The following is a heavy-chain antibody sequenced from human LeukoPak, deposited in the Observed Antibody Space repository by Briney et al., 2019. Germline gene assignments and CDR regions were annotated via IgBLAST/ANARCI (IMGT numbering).Heavy chain of an antibody. CDR3: TRMTTGHDY. V-gene: IGHV4-34*01. CDR1: DVSFNDYY. D-gene: IGHD4-17*01. CDR2: INHSGYT. Sequence: SSETLSLTCAVSDVSFNDYYWGWVRQPPGKGLEWIGEINHSGYTNDSPSLKSRVTISIDTSRKQFSLNLRSATVADTAVYYCTRMTTGHDYWGQGTLVTVS. J-gene: IGHJ4*02.